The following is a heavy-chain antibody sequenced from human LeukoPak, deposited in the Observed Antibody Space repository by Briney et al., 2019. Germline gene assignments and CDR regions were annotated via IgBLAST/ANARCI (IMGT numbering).Heavy chain of an antibody. CDR1: GFTFSSHW. V-gene: IGHV3-74*01. CDR2: IKSDGSST. D-gene: IGHD1-26*01. CDR3: ARGATYAYYFDL. J-gene: IGHJ4*02. Sequence: PGGSLRLPCAASGFTFSSHWMHWVRQAPGKGLVWVSRIKSDGSSTNYADFVEGRFTISRDNAKNTVYLQINSLRAEDTAVYYCARGATYAYYFDLWGQGTLVTVSS.